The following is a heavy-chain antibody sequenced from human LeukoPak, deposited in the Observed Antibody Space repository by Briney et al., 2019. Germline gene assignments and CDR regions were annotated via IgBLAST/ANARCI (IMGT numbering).Heavy chain of an antibody. J-gene: IGHJ3*02. Sequence: KAGGSLRLSCAASGFTFSSYSMNWVRQAPGKELEWVSSISSSSSYIYYADSVKGRFTISRDNAKNSLYLQMNSLRAEDMALYYCAKDIDPGYSSGYDAFDIWGQGTMVTVSS. CDR1: GFTFSSYS. CDR3: AKDIDPGYSSGYDAFDI. V-gene: IGHV3-21*04. D-gene: IGHD6-19*01. CDR2: ISSSSSYI.